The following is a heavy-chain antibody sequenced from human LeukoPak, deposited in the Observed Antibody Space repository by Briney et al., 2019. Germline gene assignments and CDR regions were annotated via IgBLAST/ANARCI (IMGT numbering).Heavy chain of an antibody. CDR2: IKTKTQGETT. CDR1: GFTFSNAW. V-gene: IGHV3-15*01. CDR3: TAGVGATAQDY. D-gene: IGHD1-26*01. J-gene: IGHJ4*02. Sequence: GGSLRLSCAASGFTFSNAWMSWARQAPGKGLEWIGQIKTKTQGETTDYAAPVKGRFTISRDDSRNTLYLQMSSLKTEDTAVYYCTAGVGATAQDYWGQGTPVTVSS.